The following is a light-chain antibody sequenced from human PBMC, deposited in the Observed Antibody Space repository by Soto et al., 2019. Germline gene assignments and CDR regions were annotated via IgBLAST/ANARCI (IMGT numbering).Light chain of an antibody. CDR2: GNS. Sequence: QSVLTQPPSVSGAPGQRVTISCTGSSSNIGAGYDVHWYQQLPGTAPKLLIYGNSNRTSGVPDRFSGSKSGTSASLAITGLQAEDEADYCCQSYDSSLSGYVVFGGGTKVTVL. CDR1: SSNIGAGYD. CDR3: QSYDSSLSGYVV. J-gene: IGLJ2*01. V-gene: IGLV1-40*01.